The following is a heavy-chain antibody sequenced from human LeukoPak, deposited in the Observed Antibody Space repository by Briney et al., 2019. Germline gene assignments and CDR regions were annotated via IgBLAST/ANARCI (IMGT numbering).Heavy chain of an antibody. Sequence: GESLKISCQGSGQSFYKYWISWVRQMPGKGLEWMGFIHFRDSETRYRPSFQGQVTISADTSISTAYLRWSSLEASDTGMYYCALGEHGTRYYDVRGQGTLVTVSS. CDR1: GQSFYKYW. J-gene: IGHJ4*02. CDR3: ALGEHGTRYYDV. CDR2: IHFRDSET. D-gene: IGHD6-13*01. V-gene: IGHV5-51*01.